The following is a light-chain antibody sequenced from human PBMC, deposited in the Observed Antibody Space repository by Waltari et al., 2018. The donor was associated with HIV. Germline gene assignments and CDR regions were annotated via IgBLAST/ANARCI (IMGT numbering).Light chain of an antibody. Sequence: EIVLTQSPASLSLSPGESATISCRAGQSIDTKYLAWYQQKPGQAPRLLIYGASTRATGVPDRFSGSGSGTDFTLAISRLEPEDFVLYYCQQYESTPLTFGQGTKLEIK. V-gene: IGKV3-20*01. CDR2: GAS. CDR3: QQYESTPLT. J-gene: IGKJ2*01. CDR1: QSIDTKY.